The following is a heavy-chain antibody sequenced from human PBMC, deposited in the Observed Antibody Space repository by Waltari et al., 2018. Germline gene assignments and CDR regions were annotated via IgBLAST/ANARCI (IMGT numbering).Heavy chain of an antibody. CDR3: AREGDQLVLDWFDP. CDR2: IYTSGST. J-gene: IGHJ5*02. CDR1: GGSISSYY. Sequence: QVQLQESGPGLVKPSETLSLTCTVSGGSISSYYWSWIRQPAGKGLEGIGRIYTSGSTNYNPSLKSRVTMSVDTSKNQFSLKLSSVTAADTAVYYCAREGDQLVLDWFDPWGQGTLVTVSS. V-gene: IGHV4-4*07. D-gene: IGHD6-13*01.